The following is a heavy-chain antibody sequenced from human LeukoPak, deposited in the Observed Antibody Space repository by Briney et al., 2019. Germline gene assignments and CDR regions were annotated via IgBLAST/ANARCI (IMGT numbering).Heavy chain of an antibody. CDR1: GGSFSGYY. Sequence: SETLSLTCAVYGGSFSGYYWSWIRQPPGKGLEWIGEINHSGSTNYNPSLKSRVTISVDTSKNQFSLRLSSVTAADTAIYYCARLEMTTVYYFDFWGQGTLVTVSS. CDR2: INHSGST. V-gene: IGHV4-34*01. J-gene: IGHJ4*02. CDR3: ARLEMTTVYYFDF. D-gene: IGHD4-11*01.